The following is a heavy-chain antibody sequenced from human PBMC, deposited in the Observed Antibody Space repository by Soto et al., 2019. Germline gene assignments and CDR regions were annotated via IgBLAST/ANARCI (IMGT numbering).Heavy chain of an antibody. V-gene: IGHV1-69*13. J-gene: IGHJ3*02. Sequence: SVKVSCKASGGTFSSYSITWVRQSPVQGLEWMGGIIPFFGRTNYAQKFQGRVTITADESTSTAYMELSSLRSEDTAVYYCARGAGYYDSSGYYYRDFDIWGQGTMVTVSS. CDR2: IIPFFGRT. D-gene: IGHD3-22*01. CDR1: GGTFSSYS. CDR3: ARGAGYYDSSGYYYRDFDI.